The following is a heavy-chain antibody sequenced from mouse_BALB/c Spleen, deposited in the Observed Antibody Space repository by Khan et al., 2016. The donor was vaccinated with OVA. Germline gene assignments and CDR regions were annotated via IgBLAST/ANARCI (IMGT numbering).Heavy chain of an antibody. CDR3: ARVGYNGTMDF. J-gene: IGHJ4*01. D-gene: IGHD2-14*01. CDR1: GFTFTNYG. CDR2: INTYTGEP. V-gene: IGHV9-3-1*01. Sequence: QVQLKESGPELKKPGETVQISCKASGFTFTNYGMNWVRQAPGKGLKWMGWINTYTGEPTFTDDFKGRFAFSLETSASTAYLQINSPKNEDTATYFCARVGYNGTMDFWGQGTSVTVSS.